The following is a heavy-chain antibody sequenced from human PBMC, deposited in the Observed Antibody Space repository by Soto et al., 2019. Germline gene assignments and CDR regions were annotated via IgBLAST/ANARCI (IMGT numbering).Heavy chain of an antibody. CDR2: IYDSGST. V-gene: IGHV4-31*03. D-gene: IGHD2-8*02. Sequence: SETLSLTCTVSGGSITSGGNYWTWIRQFPGKGLEWIGYIYDSGSTNYNPSLKSRVTISVDTSKNQFSLKLTSVTAADTAVYYCARDKITGLFDYWGQGTLVTVSS. CDR1: GGSITSGGNY. J-gene: IGHJ4*02. CDR3: ARDKITGLFDY.